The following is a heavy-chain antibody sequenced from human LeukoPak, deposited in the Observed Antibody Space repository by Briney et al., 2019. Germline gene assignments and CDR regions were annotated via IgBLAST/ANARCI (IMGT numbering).Heavy chain of an antibody. CDR2: FISGSIYI. CDR3: ARDASDYDFWSGYYTSYYYYGMDV. V-gene: IGHV3-21*01. CDR1: GFTFSSYS. Sequence: AGGSLSFSCAAAGFTFSSYSMNWARQPPGKGLEWVSSFISGSIYIYYADSGKGRFTISRDNAKNSLYLQMNSLRAEDTAVNYCARDASDYDFWSGYYTSYYYYGMDVWGQGTTVTVSS. J-gene: IGHJ6*01. D-gene: IGHD3-3*01.